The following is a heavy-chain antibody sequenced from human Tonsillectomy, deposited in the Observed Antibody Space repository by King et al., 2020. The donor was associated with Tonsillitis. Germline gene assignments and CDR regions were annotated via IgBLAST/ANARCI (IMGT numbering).Heavy chain of an antibody. J-gene: IGHJ4*02. D-gene: IGHD3-22*01. CDR3: TRVGAYYYDSSGFI. CDR1: GYTFTNYG. Sequence: VQLVESGAEVKKPGASVKVSCKASGYTFTNYGISWVRQAPGQGLEWMGWISAYNGNTNYAQEFQGRVTMTTDTSTSTAYMELRSLRSDDTAVYYCTRVGAYYYDSSGFIWGQGTLVTVSS. V-gene: IGHV1-18*01. CDR2: ISAYNGNT.